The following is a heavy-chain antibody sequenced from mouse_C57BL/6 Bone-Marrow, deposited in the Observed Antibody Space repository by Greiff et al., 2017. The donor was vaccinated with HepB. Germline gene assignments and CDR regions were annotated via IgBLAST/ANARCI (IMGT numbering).Heavy chain of an antibody. V-gene: IGHV1-19*01. J-gene: IGHJ2*01. CDR2: INPYNGGT. CDR3: ATNGSTGLYYFDY. CDR1: GYTFTDYY. D-gene: IGHD3-2*02. Sequence: VQLQQSGPVLVKPGASVKMSCKASGYTFTDYYMNWVKQSHGKSLEWIGVINPYNGGTSYNQKFKGKATLTVDKSSNTAYIELNSLTSEDSAVYYFATNGSTGLYYFDYWGQGTTLTVSS.